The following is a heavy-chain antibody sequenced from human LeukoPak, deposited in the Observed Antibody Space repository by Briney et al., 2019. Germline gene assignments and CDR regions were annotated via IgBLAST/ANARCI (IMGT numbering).Heavy chain of an antibody. D-gene: IGHD1-26*01. CDR2: ISSSSSTI. Sequence: AGGSLRLSCAASGFTFSSYSMNWVRQAPGKGLEWVSYISSSSSTIYYAGSVKGRFTISRDNAKNSLFLQMNSLRAEDTAVYYCARSRGSSGSYPFDYWGQGTPVTVSS. V-gene: IGHV3-48*01. CDR3: ARSRGSSGSYPFDY. CDR1: GFTFSSYS. J-gene: IGHJ4*02.